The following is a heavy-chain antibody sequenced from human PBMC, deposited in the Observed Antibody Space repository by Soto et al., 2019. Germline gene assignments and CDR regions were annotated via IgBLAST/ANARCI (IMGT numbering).Heavy chain of an antibody. CDR2: IYYSANT. D-gene: IGHD5-18*01. CDR3: ARIPVDTSMIYWLDP. V-gene: IGHV4-61*08. J-gene: IGHJ5*02. CDR1: GGFVSSRDYY. Sequence: PSETLSLTFTVSGGFVSSRDYYWSWIRQPPGKGLEWIGYIYYSANTNYNPSLKSRVIISVDTSKNLFSLKLTSVTAADTAVYYCARIPVDTSMIYWLDPWGQGTLVTVSS.